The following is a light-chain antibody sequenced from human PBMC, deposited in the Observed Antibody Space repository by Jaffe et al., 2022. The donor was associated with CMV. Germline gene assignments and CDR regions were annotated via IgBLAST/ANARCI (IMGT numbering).Light chain of an antibody. CDR3: QQYGYSPLT. CDR1: LSVTSNY. V-gene: IGKV3-20*01. J-gene: IGKJ4*01. Sequence: DIVLTQSPGTLSLSPGERATLSCRASLSVTSNYLAWYQQKPGQAPRLLIYGASTRATAIPDRFSGSGSGRDFTLTISRLEPEDFALYYCQQYGYSPLTFGGGTKVEIK. CDR2: GAS.